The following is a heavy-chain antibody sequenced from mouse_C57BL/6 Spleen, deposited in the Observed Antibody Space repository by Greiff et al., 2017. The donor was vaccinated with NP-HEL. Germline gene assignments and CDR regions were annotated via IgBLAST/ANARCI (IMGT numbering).Heavy chain of an antibody. J-gene: IGHJ4*01. D-gene: IGHD1-1*01. CDR1: GFTFSDYG. CDR2: ISSGSSTI. CDR3: ARGGTVDPMDY. Sequence: EVNVVESGGGLVKPGGSLKLSCAASGFTFSDYGMHWVRQAPEKGLEWVAYISSGSSTIYYADTVKGRFTISRDNAKNTLFLQMTSLRSEDTAMYYCARGGTVDPMDYWGQGTSVTVSS. V-gene: IGHV5-17*01.